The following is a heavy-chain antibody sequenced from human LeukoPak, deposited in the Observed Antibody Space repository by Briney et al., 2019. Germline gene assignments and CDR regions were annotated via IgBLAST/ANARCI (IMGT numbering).Heavy chain of an antibody. Sequence: SETLSLTCTVSGGSISTYYWSWIRQPPGKGLEWIAYIYSSGHTNYNPSLKGRVTISVDTSKNQFSLKVNSVTAADTAVYYCARHPFSDGFDIWGQGTMVTVSS. V-gene: IGHV4-59*08. CDR1: GGSISTYY. CDR2: IYSSGHT. J-gene: IGHJ3*02. CDR3: ARHPFSDGFDI.